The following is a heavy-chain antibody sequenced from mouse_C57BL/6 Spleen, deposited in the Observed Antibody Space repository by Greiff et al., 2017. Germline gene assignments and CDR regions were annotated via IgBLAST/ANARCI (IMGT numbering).Heavy chain of an antibody. J-gene: IGHJ1*03. CDR3: ARSDYYGSRHWYFDV. Sequence: VQLQQPGTELVKPGASVKLSCKASGYTFTSYWMHWVKQRPGQGLEWIGNINPSNGGTNYNEKFKSKATLTVDKSSSTAYMQPSSLTSEDSAVYYWARSDYYGSRHWYFDVWGTGTSVTVSS. D-gene: IGHD1-1*01. CDR2: INPSNGGT. V-gene: IGHV1-53*01. CDR1: GYTFTSYW.